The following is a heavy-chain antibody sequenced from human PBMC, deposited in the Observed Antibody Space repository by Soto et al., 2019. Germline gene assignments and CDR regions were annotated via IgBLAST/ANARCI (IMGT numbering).Heavy chain of an antibody. CDR2: ISSDGSEK. Sequence: QVQLVESGGGVVQPGRSLRLSCAASGFTFSADGMHWVRQAPGKGLEWVAVISSDGSEKFYAASVKGRFTISRDNSKDTLYLQMNNLRAEDTAVYYCAKDRSSSWYNFENWGQGTLVTVSS. V-gene: IGHV3-30*18. CDR3: AKDRSSSWYNFEN. D-gene: IGHD6-13*01. CDR1: GFTFSADG. J-gene: IGHJ4*02.